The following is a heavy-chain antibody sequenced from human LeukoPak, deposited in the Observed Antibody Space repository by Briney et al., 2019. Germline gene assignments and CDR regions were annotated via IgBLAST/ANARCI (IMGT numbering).Heavy chain of an antibody. CDR1: GFTVSSNY. CDR3: AKQVVVPAATRIAARPRYFDY. V-gene: IGHV3-23*01. CDR2: ISGSGGST. Sequence: GGSLRLSCAASGFTVSSNYMSWVRQAPGKGLEWVSAISGSGGSTYYADSVKGRFTISRDNSKNTLYLQMNSLRAEDTAVYYCAKQVVVPAATRIAARPRYFDYWGQGTLVTVSS. D-gene: IGHD2-2*01. J-gene: IGHJ4*02.